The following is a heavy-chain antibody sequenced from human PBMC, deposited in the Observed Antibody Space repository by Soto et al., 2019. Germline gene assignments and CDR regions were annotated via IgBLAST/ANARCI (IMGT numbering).Heavy chain of an antibody. V-gene: IGHV3-7*01. CDR3: ARFRGVVVAADIYYTDV. CDR1: GFTFSSYW. Sequence: GGSLRLSCAASGFTFSSYWMSWVRQAPGKGLEWVANIKQDGSEKYYVDSVKGRFTISRDNAKNSLYLQMNSLRAEDTAVYYCARFRGVVVAADIYYTDVWGKGTTVTVSS. CDR2: IKQDGSEK. J-gene: IGHJ6*03. D-gene: IGHD2-15*01.